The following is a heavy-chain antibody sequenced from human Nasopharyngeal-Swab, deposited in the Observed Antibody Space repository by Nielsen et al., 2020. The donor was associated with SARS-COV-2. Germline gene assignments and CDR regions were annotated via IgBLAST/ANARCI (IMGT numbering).Heavy chain of an antibody. D-gene: IGHD6-19*01. CDR1: GYSFTSYW. Sequence: GGSLRLSCQGSGYSFTSYWIAWVRQMPGKGLEWMGIIYPGDSDTRYSPSFQGQVTISADKSINIAYLQWSSLKASDTAMYYCAWKSSGWYGSYDYWGQGTLVTVSS. CDR3: AWKSSGWYGSYDY. CDR2: IYPGDSDT. J-gene: IGHJ4*02. V-gene: IGHV5-51*01.